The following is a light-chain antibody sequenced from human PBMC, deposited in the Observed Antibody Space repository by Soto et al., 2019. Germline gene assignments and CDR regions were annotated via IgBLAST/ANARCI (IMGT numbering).Light chain of an antibody. CDR3: QQRSNRLT. V-gene: IGKV3-11*01. CDR1: QSVSSY. Sequence: EIVLTQSPATLSLSPGERATLSCRASQSVSSYLAWYQQKPGQAPRLLIYDASNRATGIPARFSGSGSGTDFTLTISSLEPEAFAVYYCQQRSNRLTFGPGTRVDIK. CDR2: DAS. J-gene: IGKJ3*01.